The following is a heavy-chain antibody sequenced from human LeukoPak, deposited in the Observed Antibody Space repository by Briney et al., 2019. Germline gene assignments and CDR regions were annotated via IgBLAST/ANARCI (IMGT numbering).Heavy chain of an antibody. Sequence: ASVKVSCKASGYTFTGYYMHWVRQAPGQGLEWMGWINPNSGGTNYAQKFQGWVTMTRDTSISTAYMELSRLRSDDTAVYYCARARGRDGPQYAFDIWGQGAMVTVSS. D-gene: IGHD5-24*01. CDR2: INPNSGGT. CDR1: GYTFTGYY. V-gene: IGHV1-2*04. J-gene: IGHJ3*02. CDR3: ARARGRDGPQYAFDI.